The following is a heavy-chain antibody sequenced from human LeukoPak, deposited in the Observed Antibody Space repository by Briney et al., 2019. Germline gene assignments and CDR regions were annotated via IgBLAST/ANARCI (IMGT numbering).Heavy chain of an antibody. CDR3: ARGLGYCSGGSCYAKAYYYYYMDV. J-gene: IGHJ6*03. D-gene: IGHD2-15*01. Sequence: SETLSLTCTVSGGSISSGSYYWSWIRQPAGKGLEWIGRIYTSGSTNYNPSLKSRVTISVDTSKNQFSLKLSSVTAADTAVYYCARGLGYCSGGSCYAKAYYYYYMDVWGKGTTVTISS. CDR1: GGSISSGSYY. CDR2: IYTSGST. V-gene: IGHV4-61*02.